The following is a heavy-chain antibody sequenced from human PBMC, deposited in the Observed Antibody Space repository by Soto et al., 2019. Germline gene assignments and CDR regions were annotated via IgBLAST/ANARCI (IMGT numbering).Heavy chain of an antibody. D-gene: IGHD3-3*01. Sequence: GGSLRLSCAASGFTFSDYYMSWIRQAPGKGLEWVSYISSSSSYTNYADSVKGRFTISRDNSKKTLYLQMNSLRAEDTAVYYCAKTPYDFWSSGQYLFDHWGQGTLVTVSS. J-gene: IGHJ4*02. CDR2: ISSSSSYT. V-gene: IGHV3-11*03. CDR3: AKTPYDFWSSGQYLFDH. CDR1: GFTFSDYY.